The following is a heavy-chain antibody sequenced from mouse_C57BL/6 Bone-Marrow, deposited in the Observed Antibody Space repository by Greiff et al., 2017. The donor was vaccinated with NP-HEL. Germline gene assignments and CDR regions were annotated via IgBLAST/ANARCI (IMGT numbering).Heavy chain of an antibody. J-gene: IGHJ2*01. Sequence: QVQLKQSGPELVKPGASVKLSCKASGYTFTSYDINWVKQRPGQGLEWIGWIYPRDGSTKYNEKFKGKATLTVDTSSSTAYMELHSLTSEDSAVYFCARHAYSNYVSYYFDYWGQGTTLTVSS. CDR2: IYPRDGST. V-gene: IGHV1-85*01. CDR1: GYTFTSYD. D-gene: IGHD2-5*01. CDR3: ARHAYSNYVSYYFDY.